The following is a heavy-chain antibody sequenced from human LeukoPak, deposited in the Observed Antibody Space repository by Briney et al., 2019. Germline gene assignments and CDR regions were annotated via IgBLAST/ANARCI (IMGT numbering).Heavy chain of an antibody. CDR1: GFTFSSYA. V-gene: IGHV3-30*04. J-gene: IGHJ4*02. CDR2: ISYDGSNK. CDR3: AGDPGRTDH. Sequence: GRSLRLSCAASGFTFSSYAMHWVRQAPGKGLEWVAVISYDGSNKYYADSVKGRFTISRDNSKNTLYLQMNSLRAEDTAVYYCAGDPGRTDHWGQGTLVTVSS.